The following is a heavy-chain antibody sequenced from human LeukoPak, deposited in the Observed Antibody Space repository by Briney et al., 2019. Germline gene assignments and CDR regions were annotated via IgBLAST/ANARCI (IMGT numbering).Heavy chain of an antibody. CDR2: ISYDGSNK. V-gene: IGHV3-30*03. CDR3: ATVRLDY. D-gene: IGHD1-1*01. CDR1: GFTFSSYG. J-gene: IGHJ4*02. Sequence: PGGSLRLSCAASGFTFSSYGIHWVRQAPRKGLVWVAVISYDGSNKYYADSVKGRFTISRDNSKNTLYLQMNSLRAEDTAVYYCATVRLDYWGQGTLVTVSS.